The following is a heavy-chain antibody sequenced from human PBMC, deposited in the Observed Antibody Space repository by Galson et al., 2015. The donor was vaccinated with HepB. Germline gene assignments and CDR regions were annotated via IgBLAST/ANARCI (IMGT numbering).Heavy chain of an antibody. CDR2: IWYDGSNK. CDR3: ARERRWFGDGFDYYYGMDV. J-gene: IGHJ6*02. Sequence: SLRLSCAASGFTFSSYGMHWVRQAPGKGLEWVAVIWYDGSNKYYADSVKGRFTISRDNSKNTLYLQMNSLRAEDTAVYYCARERRWFGDGFDYYYGMDVWGQGTTVTVSS. V-gene: IGHV3-33*01. D-gene: IGHD3-10*01. CDR1: GFTFSSYG.